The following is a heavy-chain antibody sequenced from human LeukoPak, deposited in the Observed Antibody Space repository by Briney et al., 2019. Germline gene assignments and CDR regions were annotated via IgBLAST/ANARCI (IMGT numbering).Heavy chain of an antibody. CDR2: IKSKTDGGTT. J-gene: IGHJ4*02. Sequence: GGSLRLSCAASGFTFSNAWMSWVRQAPGKGLEWVGRIKSKTDGGTTDYAAPVKGRFTISRDDSKNTLYLQMNSLKTEDTAVYYCTRCSGGSCNEDYWGQGTLVIVSS. V-gene: IGHV3-15*01. CDR1: GFTFSNAW. D-gene: IGHD2-15*01. CDR3: TRCSGGSCNEDY.